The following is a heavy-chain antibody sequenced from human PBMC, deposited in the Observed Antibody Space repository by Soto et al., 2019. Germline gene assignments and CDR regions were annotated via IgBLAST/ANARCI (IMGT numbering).Heavy chain of an antibody. V-gene: IGHV4-34*01. D-gene: IGHD3-3*01. Sequence: SEILSLTCAVYGGSFSGYYWSWIRQPPGKGLEWIGEINHSGSTNYNPSLKSRVTISVDTSKNQFSLKLSSVTAADTAVYYCERDRWEWLLYPNYYYYYGMDVWGQGTTVT. CDR1: GGSFSGYY. CDR3: ERDRWEWLLYPNYYYYYGMDV. J-gene: IGHJ6*02. CDR2: INHSGST.